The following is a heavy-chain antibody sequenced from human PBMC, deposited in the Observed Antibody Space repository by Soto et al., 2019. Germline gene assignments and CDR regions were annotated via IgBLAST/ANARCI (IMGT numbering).Heavy chain of an antibody. Sequence: EVQLAESGGGLAQPGGSLRLSCAASGFTLSGYAMDWVRQAPGKGLEYVSGISSNGVGTYYANSVQGRFTISRDNSKNTVYLQMCILRPEDMAVYYCARRARPDFYYMDVWGKGTTVTVS. J-gene: IGHJ6*03. CDR1: GFTLSGYA. CDR3: ARRARPDFYYMDV. CDR2: ISSNGVGT. V-gene: IGHV3-64*01. D-gene: IGHD6-6*01.